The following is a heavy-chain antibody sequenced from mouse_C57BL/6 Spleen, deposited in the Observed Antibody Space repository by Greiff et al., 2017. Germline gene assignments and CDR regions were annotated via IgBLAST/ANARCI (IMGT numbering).Heavy chain of an antibody. J-gene: IGHJ2*01. D-gene: IGHD3-3*01. CDR3: ARGDGDYFDY. CDR1: GYAFSSSW. Sequence: QVQLQQSGPELVKPGASVKISCKASGYAFSSSWMNWVKQRPGKGLEWIGRIYPGDGDTNYNGKFKGKATLTADKSSSTAYMQRSSLTSEDSAVYFCARGDGDYFDYWGQGTTLTVSS. V-gene: IGHV1-82*01. CDR2: IYPGDGDT.